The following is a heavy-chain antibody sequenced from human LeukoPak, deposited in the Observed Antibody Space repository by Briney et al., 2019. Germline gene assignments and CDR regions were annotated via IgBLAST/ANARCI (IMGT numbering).Heavy chain of an antibody. CDR3: ARDYGDYYYGMDV. Sequence: GGSLRLSCAASGFTFSSYAMSWVRQAPGKGREWVSAISGSGGSTYYADSVKGRFTISRDNSKNTLYLQMNSLRAEDTAVYYCARDYGDYYYGMDVWGQGTTVTVSS. D-gene: IGHD4-17*01. CDR2: ISGSGGST. CDR1: GFTFSSYA. V-gene: IGHV3-23*01. J-gene: IGHJ6*02.